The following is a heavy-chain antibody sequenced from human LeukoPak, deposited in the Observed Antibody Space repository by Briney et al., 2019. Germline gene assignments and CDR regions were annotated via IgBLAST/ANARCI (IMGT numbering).Heavy chain of an antibody. J-gene: IGHJ2*01. CDR3: AKRGEGCSGVSCLYWYFDI. CDR2: IGGSSGAT. Sequence: GGSLRLSCAASRFTFSTYAMNWVRQAPGKGLESVSTIGGSSGATYYADSVKGRFIVSRDNSKNILYLQINSLRADDTAVYYCAKRGEGCSGVSCLYWYFDIWGRGTLVTVSS. V-gene: IGHV3-23*01. CDR1: RFTFSTYA. D-gene: IGHD2-15*01.